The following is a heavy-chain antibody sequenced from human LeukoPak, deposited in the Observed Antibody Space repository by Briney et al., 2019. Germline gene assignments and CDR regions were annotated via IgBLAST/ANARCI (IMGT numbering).Heavy chain of an antibody. CDR2: ISGDGGRT. CDR3: AKGYSSGWYLMGY. J-gene: IGHJ4*02. V-gene: IGHV3-43*02. Sequence: AGGSLRLSCAASGFTFDDYAMHWVRQAPGKGLEWVSLISGDGGRTYYADSVKGRFTISRDNSKNSLYLQMNSLRTEETALYYCAKGYSSGWYLMGYRGPGTLVTVSS. D-gene: IGHD6-19*01. CDR1: GFTFDDYA.